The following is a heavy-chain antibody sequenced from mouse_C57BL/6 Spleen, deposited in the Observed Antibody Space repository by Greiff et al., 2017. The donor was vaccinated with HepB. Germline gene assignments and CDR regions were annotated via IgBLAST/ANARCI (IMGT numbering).Heavy chain of an antibody. D-gene: IGHD1-1*01. CDR1: GFTFSDYY. Sequence: EVMLVESGGGLVQPGGSLKLSCAASGFTFSDYYMYWVRQTPEKRLEWVAYISNGGGSTYYPDTVKGRFTISRDNAKNTLYLQMSRLKSEDTAMYYCARPESPNYYGSSYAGYWYFDVWGTGTTVTVSS. CDR3: ARPESPNYYGSSYAGYWYFDV. J-gene: IGHJ1*03. CDR2: ISNGGGST. V-gene: IGHV5-12*01.